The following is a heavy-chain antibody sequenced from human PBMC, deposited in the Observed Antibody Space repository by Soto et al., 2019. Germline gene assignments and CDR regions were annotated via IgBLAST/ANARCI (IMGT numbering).Heavy chain of an antibody. Sequence: PSETLSLTCTVSGCSISSSNYYWCWILHPPGKGLEWIGSIYYSGSTYYNPSLKSRVTISVDTSKNQFTLKLSFVTAADTAVYYCDTSGTPAPALNYFDYPGPAPPVTVFS. J-gene: IGHJ4*02. CDR1: GCSISSSNYY. D-gene: IGHD1-1*01. CDR2: IYYSGST. CDR3: DTSGTPAPALNYFDY. V-gene: IGHV4-39*01.